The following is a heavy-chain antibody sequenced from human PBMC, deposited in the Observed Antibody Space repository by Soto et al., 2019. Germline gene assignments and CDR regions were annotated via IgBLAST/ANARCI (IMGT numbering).Heavy chain of an antibody. J-gene: IGHJ6*02. D-gene: IGHD3-22*01. V-gene: IGHV3-64D*08. Sequence: GGSLRLSCSASGFTFSSYAMHWVRQAPGKGLEYVSAISSNGGSTYYADSVKGRFTISRDNSKNTLYLQMSSLRAEDTAVYYCVKARPYFLRTMIVVVTDYYGMDVWGQGTTVTVSS. CDR2: ISSNGGST. CDR3: VKARPYFLRTMIVVVTDYYGMDV. CDR1: GFTFSSYA.